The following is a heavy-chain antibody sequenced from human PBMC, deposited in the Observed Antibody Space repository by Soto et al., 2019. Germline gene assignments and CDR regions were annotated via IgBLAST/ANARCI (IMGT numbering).Heavy chain of an antibody. V-gene: IGHV4-59*01. CDR1: GGSISSYY. CDR3: ARGAAAGNRNWFDP. Sequence: QVQLQESGPGLVKPSETLSLTCTVSGGSISSYYWSWIRQPPGKGLEWIGYIYYSGSTNYNPSLKSRVTISVDTSKNQLSLKLSSVTAADTAVYYCARGAAAGNRNWFDPWGQGTLVTASS. D-gene: IGHD6-13*01. CDR2: IYYSGST. J-gene: IGHJ5*02.